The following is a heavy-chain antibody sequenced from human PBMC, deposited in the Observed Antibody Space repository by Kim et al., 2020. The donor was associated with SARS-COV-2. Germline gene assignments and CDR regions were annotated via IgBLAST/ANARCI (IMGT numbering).Heavy chain of an antibody. CDR3: PGSPNVLWY. CDR1: GGSISSGGYY. J-gene: IGHJ2*01. V-gene: IGHV4-31*03. CDR2: IYYSASS. Sequence: SETLSLTCTVSGGSISSGGYYWSWIRPQPGMDLMWIGYIYYSASSNYSPSLKVRVSVAMSKYQYSLSLNLVSATAAATALYSCPGSPNVLWY. D-gene: IGHD3-10*02.